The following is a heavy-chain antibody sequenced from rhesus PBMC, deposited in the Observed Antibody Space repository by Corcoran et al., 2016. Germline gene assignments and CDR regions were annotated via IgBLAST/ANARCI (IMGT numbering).Heavy chain of an antibody. CDR1: GYTFTDYY. V-gene: IGHV1-111*02. Sequence: EVQLVQSGAEVKKPGASVKISCKASGYTFTDYYLHWVRQAPGKGLEWMGRVDPEEGEAIHAQKFQDRVTITADTSTDTSCMRLSGRRSENTAVYYCATALQRYARAGGYDYYGLDSWGQGVGVAVSS. J-gene: IGHJ6*01. CDR2: VDPEEGEA. D-gene: IGHD1-1*01. CDR3: ATALQRYARAGGYDYYGLDS.